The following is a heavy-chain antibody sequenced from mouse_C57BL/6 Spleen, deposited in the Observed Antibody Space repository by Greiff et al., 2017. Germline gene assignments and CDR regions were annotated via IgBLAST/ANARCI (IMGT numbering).Heavy chain of an antibody. D-gene: IGHD1-1*01. Sequence: VQLQQPGAELVKPGASVKLSCKASGYTFTSYWMHWVKQRPGRGLEWIGRIDPNSGGTKYNEKFKSKATLTVDKPSSTAYMQLSSLTSEDSAVYYCARSGITTVVANWYFDVWGTGTTVTVSS. CDR3: ARSGITTVVANWYFDV. V-gene: IGHV1-72*01. CDR2: IDPNSGGT. J-gene: IGHJ1*03. CDR1: GYTFTSYW.